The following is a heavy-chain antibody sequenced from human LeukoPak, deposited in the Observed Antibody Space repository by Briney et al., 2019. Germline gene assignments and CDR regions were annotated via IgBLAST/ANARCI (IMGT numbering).Heavy chain of an antibody. V-gene: IGHV4-34*01. D-gene: IGHD3-10*01. CDR3: ARLCYGSGNNWFDP. Sequence: SETLSLTCAVYGGSFSGYYWSWIRQPPGKGLEWIGSIHYSGSTNYNPSLKSRVTISVDTSKNQFSLKLSSVTAADTAVYYCARLCYGSGNNWFDPWGQGTLVTVSS. CDR2: IHYSGST. J-gene: IGHJ5*02. CDR1: GGSFSGYY.